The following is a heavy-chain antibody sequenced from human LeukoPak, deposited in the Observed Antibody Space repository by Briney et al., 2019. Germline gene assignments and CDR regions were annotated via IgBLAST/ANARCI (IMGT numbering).Heavy chain of an antibody. J-gene: IGHJ5*02. Sequence: GGSLRLSCAASGFTFSTYSMNWVRQAPGKGLEWVSSISSSSSYIYYADSVRGRFTISRDNAKNSLYLQMNSLRAEDTAVYYCARQGSGSLTWFDPWGQGSLVTVSS. D-gene: IGHD3-10*01. V-gene: IGHV3-21*01. CDR1: GFTFSTYS. CDR2: ISSSSSYI. CDR3: ARQGSGSLTWFDP.